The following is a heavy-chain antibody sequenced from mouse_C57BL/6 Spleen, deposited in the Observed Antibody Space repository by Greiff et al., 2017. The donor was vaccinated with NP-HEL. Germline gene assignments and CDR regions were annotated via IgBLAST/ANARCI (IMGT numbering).Heavy chain of an antibody. V-gene: IGHV5-9-1*02. CDR2: ISSGGDYI. Sequence: EVKLVESGEGLVKPGGSLKLSCAASGFTFSSYAMSWVRQTPEKRLEWVAYISSGGDYIYYAATVKGRFTISRDNARNTLYLQMSSLKSEDTAMYYCTRGYYDYWYFDVWGTGTTVTVSS. D-gene: IGHD2-4*01. CDR1: GFTFSSYA. CDR3: TRGYYDYWYFDV. J-gene: IGHJ1*03.